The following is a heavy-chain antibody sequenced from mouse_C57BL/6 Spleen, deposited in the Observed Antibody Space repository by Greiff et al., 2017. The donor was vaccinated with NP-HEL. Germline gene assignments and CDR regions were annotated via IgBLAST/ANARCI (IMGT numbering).Heavy chain of an antibody. J-gene: IGHJ3*01. CDR3: TRWGLLAY. CDR1: GYTFTDYE. D-gene: IGHD2-3*01. CDR2: IDPETGGT. V-gene: IGHV1-15*01. Sequence: QVQLKQSGAELVRPGASVTLSCKASGYTFTDYEMHWVKQTPVHGLEWIGAIDPETGGTAYNQKFKGKAILTADKSSSTAYMELRSLTSEDSAVYYCTRWGLLAYWGQGTLVTVSA.